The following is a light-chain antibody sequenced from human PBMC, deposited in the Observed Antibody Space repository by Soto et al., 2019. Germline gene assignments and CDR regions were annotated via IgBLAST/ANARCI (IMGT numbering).Light chain of an antibody. CDR3: QQRSDWPRT. J-gene: IGKJ1*01. CDR2: DTF. CDR1: QSVGSQ. V-gene: IGKV3-11*01. Sequence: EIVLTQSPATLSLSPGERATLSCRASQSVGSQLVWFQHKPGQAPRLLIYDTFNRATGIPARFSGSGSGTDFTLTISSLEPEDFAVYYCQQRSDWPRTFGQGTKVEIK.